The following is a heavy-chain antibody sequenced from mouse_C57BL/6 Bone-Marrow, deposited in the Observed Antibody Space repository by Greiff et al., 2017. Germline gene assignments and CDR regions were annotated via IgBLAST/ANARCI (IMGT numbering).Heavy chain of an antibody. CDR3: ARLSNWYYFDY. CDR1: GYTFTSYD. D-gene: IGHD4-1*01. J-gene: IGHJ2*01. CDR2: IYPRDGST. V-gene: IGHV1-85*01. Sequence: QQSGPELVKPGASVKLSCKASGYTFTSYDINWVKQRPGQGLEWIGWIYPRDGSTKYKEKFKGKATLTVDTSSSTASMELHSLTSEDSAVYFCARLSNWYYFDYWGQGTTLTVSS.